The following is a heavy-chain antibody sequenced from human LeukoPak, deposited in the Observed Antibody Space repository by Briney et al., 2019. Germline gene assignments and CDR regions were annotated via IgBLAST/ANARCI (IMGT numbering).Heavy chain of an antibody. D-gene: IGHD3-10*01. CDR2: MKQSGTP. Sequence: SETLSLTCAVYGGSFSAFHWNWIRQSPAKGLEWLGEMKQSGTPRYNPSLQSRVTISVDKSKNQFSLNVRSVTAADTAVYYCASRPFLYGFRTYFDNWAQGNLVPVSS. J-gene: IGHJ4*02. CDR3: ASRPFLYGFRTYFDN. V-gene: IGHV4-34*01. CDR1: GGSFSAFH.